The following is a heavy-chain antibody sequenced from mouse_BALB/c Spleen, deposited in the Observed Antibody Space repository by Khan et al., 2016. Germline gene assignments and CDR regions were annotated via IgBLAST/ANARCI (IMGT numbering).Heavy chain of an antibody. CDR1: GFSLTSYG. J-gene: IGHJ3*01. V-gene: IGHV2-9*02. CDR2: IWAGGST. Sequence: QVQLKQSGPGLVAPSQSLSITCTVSGFSLTSYGVHWVRQPPGKGLEWLGVIWAGGSTNYNSALMSRLSISKDNSKSQVFVKMNSLQTDDTAMSYCARDGFAYWGQGTLVTVSA. CDR3: ARDGFAY.